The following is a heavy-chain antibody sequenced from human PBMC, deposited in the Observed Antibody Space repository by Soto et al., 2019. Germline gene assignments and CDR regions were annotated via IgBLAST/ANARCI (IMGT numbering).Heavy chain of an antibody. V-gene: IGHV3-30*18. CDR1: GFTFSSYG. J-gene: IGHJ4*02. D-gene: IGHD6-13*01. Sequence: GVSLRLSWSASGFTFSSYGMHWVRQAPGKGLEWVAVISYDGSTKYYADSVKGRFTISRDNSKNTVYLQMNSMRAEATAVYYCPKEDSSSWPPNVDYWGQGTLVTSPQ. CDR3: PKEDSSSWPPNVDY. CDR2: ISYDGSTK.